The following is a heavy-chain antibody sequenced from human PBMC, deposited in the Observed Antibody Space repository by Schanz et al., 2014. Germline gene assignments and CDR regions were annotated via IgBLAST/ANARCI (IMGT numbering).Heavy chain of an antibody. J-gene: IGHJ6*02. CDR2: ISDSGDST. CDR3: ARVRAYDYGAEAHGMDV. D-gene: IGHD4-17*01. V-gene: IGHV3-48*04. CDR1: GLNFDYYG. Sequence: VQLVESGGGVVQPGRSLRLSCATSGLNFDYYGMNWVRQAPGKGLEWVSDISDSGDSTHYADSVKGRFTISRDNAKNSLFLQMNSLSAEDTAVYYCARVRAYDYGAEAHGMDVWGHGTTVTFSS.